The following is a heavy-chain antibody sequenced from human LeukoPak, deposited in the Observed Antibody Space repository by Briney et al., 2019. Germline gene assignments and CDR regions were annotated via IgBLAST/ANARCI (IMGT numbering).Heavy chain of an antibody. Sequence: SVKVSCKASGGTFSSYAISWVRQAPGQGLEWMGGIIPIFGTANYAQKFQGRVTITTDESTSTAYMELSSLRSEDTAVYYCAGDLGATTSGWFDWFDPWGQGTLVTVSS. D-gene: IGHD1-26*01. CDR3: AGDLGATTSGWFDWFDP. CDR1: GGTFSSYA. V-gene: IGHV1-69*05. J-gene: IGHJ5*02. CDR2: IIPIFGTA.